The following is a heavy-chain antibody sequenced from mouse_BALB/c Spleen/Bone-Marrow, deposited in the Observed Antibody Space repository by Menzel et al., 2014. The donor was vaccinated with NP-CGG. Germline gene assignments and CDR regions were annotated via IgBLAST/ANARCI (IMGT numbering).Heavy chain of an antibody. CDR2: INPSTGYT. CDR3: ARIYYYGRDY. Sequence: VQLQQSGAELAKPGASVKMSCKASGYTFTNYWMHWVKQRPGQGLEWIGYINPSTGYTEYNQKFKDKATLTADKSSSTPYMQLSSLTSEDSAVYYCARIYYYGRDYWGQGTTLTVSS. CDR1: GYTFTNYW. D-gene: IGHD1-1*01. J-gene: IGHJ2*01. V-gene: IGHV1-7*01.